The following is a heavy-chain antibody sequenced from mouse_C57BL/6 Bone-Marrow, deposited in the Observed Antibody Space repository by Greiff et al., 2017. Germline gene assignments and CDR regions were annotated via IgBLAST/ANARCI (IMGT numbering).Heavy chain of an antibody. D-gene: IGHD1-1*01. J-gene: IGHJ1*03. CDR3: ARREGYGSSYGYFDV. CDR1: GFSLSTSGMG. V-gene: IGHV8-12*01. CDR2: IYWDDDK. Sequence: VKLVESGPGILQSSQTLSLTCSFSGFSLSTSGMGVSWIRQPSGKGLEWLAHIYWDDDKRYNPSLKSRLTISKDTSRNQVFLKITSVDTADTATYYCARREGYGSSYGYFDVWGTGTTVTVSS.